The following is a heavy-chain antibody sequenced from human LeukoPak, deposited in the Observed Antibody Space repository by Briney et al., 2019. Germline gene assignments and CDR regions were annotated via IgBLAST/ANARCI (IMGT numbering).Heavy chain of an antibody. CDR3: ARDRRQGSGYLSY. CDR1: GFTFSGYG. Sequence: PGRSLRLSCAASGFTFSGYGMHWVRQAPGKGLEWVAFISYDGSNKDYADSVKGRFAISRDNSNDTLSLQMNSLRPEDTAVYYCARDRRQGSGYLSYWGQGTLVTVSS. CDR2: ISYDGSNK. D-gene: IGHD3-22*01. J-gene: IGHJ4*02. V-gene: IGHV3-30*03.